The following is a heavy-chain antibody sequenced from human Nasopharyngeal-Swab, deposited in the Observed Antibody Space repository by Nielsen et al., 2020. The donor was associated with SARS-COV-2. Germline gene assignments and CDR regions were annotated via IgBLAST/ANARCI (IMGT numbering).Heavy chain of an antibody. J-gene: IGHJ4*02. V-gene: IGHV3-30-3*01. CDR2: ISYDGSNK. CDR3: ARDAPDYGDYAIDY. D-gene: IGHD4-17*01. Sequence: WIRQPPGKGLEWVAVISYDGSNKYYADSVKGRFTISRDNFKNTLYLQMNSLRAEDTAVYYCARDAPDYGDYAIDYWGQGTLVTVSS.